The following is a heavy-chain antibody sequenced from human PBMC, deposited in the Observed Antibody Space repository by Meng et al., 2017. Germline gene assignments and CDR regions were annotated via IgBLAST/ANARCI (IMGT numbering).Heavy chain of an antibody. J-gene: IGHJ6*02. V-gene: IGHV4-39*07. CDR2: IYYSGST. CDR3: ARDRDGYNYYYYCGMDV. D-gene: IGHD5-24*01. Sequence: WIRQPPGKGLEWIGSIYYSGSTYYNPSLKSRVTISVDTSKNQFSLKLSSVTAADTAVYYCARDRDGYNYYYYCGMDVWGQGTTVTVSS.